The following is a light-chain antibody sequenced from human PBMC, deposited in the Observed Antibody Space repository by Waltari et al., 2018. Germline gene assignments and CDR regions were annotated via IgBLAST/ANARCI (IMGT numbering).Light chain of an antibody. CDR1: SSDVGGYNY. Sequence: QSALTQPASVSGSPGQSITISCTGTSSDVGGYNYVSWYQQHPGKAPKLMIYDVSNRPPGVSNRFSGSKSGNTASRTISGLQAEDEADYHCSSDTSRSTLVVFGGGTKLTVL. CDR2: DVS. V-gene: IGLV2-14*03. CDR3: SSDTSRSTLVV. J-gene: IGLJ2*01.